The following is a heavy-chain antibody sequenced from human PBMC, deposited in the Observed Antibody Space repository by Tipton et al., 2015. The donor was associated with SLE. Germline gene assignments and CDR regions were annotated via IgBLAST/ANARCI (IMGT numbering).Heavy chain of an antibody. CDR3: ARQGPLWYYYYYMDV. Sequence: LRLSCAVYGGSFSGYYWSWIRQPPGEGLEWIGEINHSGSTNYNPSLKSRVTISVDTSKNQFSLKLSSVTAADTAVYYCARQGPLWYYYYYMDVWGKGTTVTVSS. D-gene: IGHD3-10*01. CDR1: GGSFSGYY. J-gene: IGHJ6*03. CDR2: INHSGST. V-gene: IGHV4-34*01.